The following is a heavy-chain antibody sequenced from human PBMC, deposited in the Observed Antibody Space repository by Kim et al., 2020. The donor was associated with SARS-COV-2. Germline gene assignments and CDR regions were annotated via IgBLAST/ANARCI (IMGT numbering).Heavy chain of an antibody. CDR1: GGSISSSSYY. D-gene: IGHD3-10*01. J-gene: IGHJ5*02. V-gene: IGHV4-39*07. CDR3: ARVSLWFGESHFDP. CDR2: IYYSGST. Sequence: SETLSLTCTVSGGSISSSSYYWGWIRQPPGKGLEWIGSIYYSGSTYYNPSLKSRVTISVDTSKNQFSLKLSSVTAADTAVYYCARVSLWFGESHFDPWGQGTLVTVSS.